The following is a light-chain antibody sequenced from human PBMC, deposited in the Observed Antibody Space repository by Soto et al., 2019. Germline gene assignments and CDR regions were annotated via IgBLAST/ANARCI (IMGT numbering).Light chain of an antibody. CDR3: QQYGSSPKT. Sequence: EIVLTQSPGTLSLSPGERATLSCRASQSVSSSYLARYQQKPGQAPRLLIYGASSRATGIPDRFSGSGSGTDFTLTISRLEPEDFAVYYCQQYGSSPKTFGQGTKVEI. CDR1: QSVSSSY. J-gene: IGKJ1*01. CDR2: GAS. V-gene: IGKV3-20*01.